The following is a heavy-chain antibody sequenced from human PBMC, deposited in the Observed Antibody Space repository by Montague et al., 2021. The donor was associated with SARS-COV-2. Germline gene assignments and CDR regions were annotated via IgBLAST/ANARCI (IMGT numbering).Heavy chain of an antibody. CDR2: MHYSGST. V-gene: IGHV4-59*12. J-gene: IGHJ4*02. CDR3: ARVPFSSSWYYLDY. D-gene: IGHD6-13*01. Sequence: SETLSLTCTISGGSITGYFWTWIRQPPGKGLEWLGHMHYSGSTKYNPSLESRVTMSIDTSESQFSLHLRSVTAADTGVYYCARVPFSSSWYYLDYRGQGTLVTVSS. CDR1: GGSITGYF.